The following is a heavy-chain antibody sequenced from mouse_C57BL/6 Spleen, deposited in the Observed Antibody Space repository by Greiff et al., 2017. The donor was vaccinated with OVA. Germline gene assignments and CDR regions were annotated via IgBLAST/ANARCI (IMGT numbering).Heavy chain of an antibody. V-gene: IGHV1-19*01. CDR3: ARDLGYAMDY. CDR2: INPYNGGT. J-gene: IGHJ4*01. CDR1: GYTFTDYY. D-gene: IGHD3-3*01. Sequence: EVQLQQSGPVLVKPGASVKMSCKASGYTFTDYYMNWVKQSHGKSLEWIGVINPYNGGTSYNQKFKGKATLTVDKSSSTAYMELNSLTSEDSAVYYCARDLGYAMDYWGQGTSVTVSS.